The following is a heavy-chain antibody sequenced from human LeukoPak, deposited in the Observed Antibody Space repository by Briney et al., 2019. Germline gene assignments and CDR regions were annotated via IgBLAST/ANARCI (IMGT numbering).Heavy chain of an antibody. CDR2: ISAYNGNT. J-gene: IGHJ3*01. D-gene: IGHD2-21*01. V-gene: IGHV1-18*01. Sequence: ASVKVSCKASGYTFTSYGISWVRQAPGQGLEWMGWISAYNGNTNYAQKLQGRVTMTTDTSTSTAYMELSSLRSDDTAVYYCARDDRLSTYCGGDWYPLAAFDLWGQGTMVTVSS. CDR1: GYTFTSYG. CDR3: ARDDRLSTYCGGDWYPLAAFDL.